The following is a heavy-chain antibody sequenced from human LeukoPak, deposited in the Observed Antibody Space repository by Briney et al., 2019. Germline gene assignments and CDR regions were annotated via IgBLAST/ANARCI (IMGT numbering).Heavy chain of an antibody. CDR3: AKEYYYDSSATMGAFDI. D-gene: IGHD3-22*01. Sequence: GGSLRLSCAVSGFTVYSNYMTWVRQAPGKGLEWVSAISGSGGSTYYADSVKGRFTISRDNSKNTLYLQMNSLRAEDTAVYYCAKEYYYDSSATMGAFDIWGQGTMVTVSS. J-gene: IGHJ3*02. CDR1: GFTVYSNY. V-gene: IGHV3-23*01. CDR2: ISGSGGST.